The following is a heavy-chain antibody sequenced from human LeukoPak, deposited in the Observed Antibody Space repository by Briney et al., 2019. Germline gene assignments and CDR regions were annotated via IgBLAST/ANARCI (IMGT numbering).Heavy chain of an antibody. CDR3: ARGGHWGITMVRGDNYGMDV. V-gene: IGHV1-2*02. CDR1: GYTFTGYY. J-gene: IGHJ6*02. CDR2: INPNSGGT. D-gene: IGHD3-10*01. Sequence: ASVKVSCKASGYTFTGYYMHWVRQAPGQGLEWMGWINPNSGGTNYAQKFQGRVTMTRDTSISTAYMELSRLRSDDTAVYYCARGGHWGITMVRGDNYGMDVWGQGTTVTVSS.